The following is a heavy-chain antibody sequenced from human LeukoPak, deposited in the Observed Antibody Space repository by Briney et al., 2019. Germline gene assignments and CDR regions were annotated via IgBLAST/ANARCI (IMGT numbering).Heavy chain of an antibody. Sequence: ASVKVSCKASGYTFSNYGISWVRQAPGQGLEWMGWINPNSGGTNYAQKFQGRVTMTRDTSISTAYMELSRLRSDDTAVYYCARDPNYFDYWGQGTLVTVSS. V-gene: IGHV1-2*02. J-gene: IGHJ4*02. CDR2: INPNSGGT. CDR1: GYTFSNYG. CDR3: ARDPNYFDY.